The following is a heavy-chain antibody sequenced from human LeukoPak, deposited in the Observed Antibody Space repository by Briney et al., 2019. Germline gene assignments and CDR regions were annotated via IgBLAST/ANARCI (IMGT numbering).Heavy chain of an antibody. CDR3: AALDAKRAFDI. J-gene: IGHJ3*02. CDR1: GYTFTSYG. Sequence: GASVKVSCKASGYTFTSYGISWVRQAPGQGLGWMGWISAYNGNTNYAQKLQGRVTMTTDTSTSTAYMELRSLRSDGTAVYYCAALDAKRAFDIWGQGTMVTVSS. CDR2: ISAYNGNT. D-gene: IGHD2-2*03. V-gene: IGHV1-18*01.